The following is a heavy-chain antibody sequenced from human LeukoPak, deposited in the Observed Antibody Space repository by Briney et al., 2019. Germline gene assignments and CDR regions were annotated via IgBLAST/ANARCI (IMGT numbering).Heavy chain of an antibody. CDR2: IQQDGSER. Sequence: PGGSLRLSCAASGFTFSSFSMSWVRQSPGKGLEWVANIQQDGSERYYVDSVKGRFTISRDNARNSLYLQMNSLRAEDSAVYYCARGRGSDYWGQGTLVTVSS. CDR3: ARGRGSDY. V-gene: IGHV3-7*05. CDR1: GFTFSSFS. D-gene: IGHD3-16*01. J-gene: IGHJ4*02.